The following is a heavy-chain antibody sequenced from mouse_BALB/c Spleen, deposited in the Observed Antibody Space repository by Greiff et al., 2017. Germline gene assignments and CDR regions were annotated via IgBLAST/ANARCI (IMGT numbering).Heavy chain of an antibody. D-gene: IGHD1-1*01. Sequence: VKLMESGAELMKPGASVKISCKATGYTFSSYWIEWVKQRPGHGLEWIGEILPGSGSTNYNEKFKGKATFTADTSSNTAYMQLSSLTSEDSAVYYCARGFTTVVARAYWGQGTLVTVSA. J-gene: IGHJ3*01. CDR3: ARGFTTVVARAY. V-gene: IGHV1-9*01. CDR2: ILPGSGST. CDR1: GYTFSSYW.